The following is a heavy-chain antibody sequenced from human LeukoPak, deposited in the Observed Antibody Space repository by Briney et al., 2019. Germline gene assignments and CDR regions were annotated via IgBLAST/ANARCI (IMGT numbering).Heavy chain of an antibody. D-gene: IGHD2-2*01. Sequence: ASVKVSCKASGYTFTSYDINWVRQATGQGLEWMGWKNPNSGNTGYAQKFQGRVTITRNTSISTAYMELSSLRSEDTAVYYCARVPSVYCSSTSCYPNSGVDFDYWGQGTLVTVSS. CDR3: ARVPSVYCSSTSCYPNSGVDFDY. J-gene: IGHJ4*02. CDR1: GYTFTSYD. V-gene: IGHV1-8*01. CDR2: KNPNSGNT.